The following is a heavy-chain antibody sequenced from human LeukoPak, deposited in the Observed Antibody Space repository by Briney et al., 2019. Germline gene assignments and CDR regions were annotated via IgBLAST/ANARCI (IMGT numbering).Heavy chain of an antibody. J-gene: IGHJ3*02. CDR2: IIPIFGTA. CDR3: ARGGSYYEGAFDI. Sequence: SVKVSCKASGGTFSSYAISWVRQAPGQGLEWMGGIIPIFGTANYAQKFQGRVTITADESTSTAYMELSSLRSEDTAVYYCARGGSYYEGAFDIWGQGTMVTVSS. D-gene: IGHD1-26*01. CDR1: GGTFSSYA. V-gene: IGHV1-69*01.